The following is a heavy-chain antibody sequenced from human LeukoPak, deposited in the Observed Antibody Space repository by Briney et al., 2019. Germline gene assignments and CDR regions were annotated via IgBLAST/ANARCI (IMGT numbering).Heavy chain of an antibody. Sequence: SETLSLTCAVYGGSFSGYYWSWIRQPPGKGLEWIGEINHSGSTNYNPSLKSRVTISVDTSKNQSSLKLSSVTAADTAVYYCARVSSSWYRPFDYWGQGTLVTVSS. J-gene: IGHJ4*02. V-gene: IGHV4-34*01. CDR2: INHSGST. D-gene: IGHD6-13*01. CDR1: GGSFSGYY. CDR3: ARVSSSWYRPFDY.